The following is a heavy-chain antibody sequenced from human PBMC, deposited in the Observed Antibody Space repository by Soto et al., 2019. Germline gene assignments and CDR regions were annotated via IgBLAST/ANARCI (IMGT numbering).Heavy chain of an antibody. Sequence: EVQLVESGGGLVQPGGSLRLSCAASGFTFSSYWMHWVRQAPGKGLVWVSRINSDGSSTSYADSVKGRFTISRDNAKNTLYLQMNSLRAEDTAVYYCASSGYEARYYYYYMDVWGKGTTVTASS. D-gene: IGHD5-12*01. CDR2: INSDGSST. J-gene: IGHJ6*03. CDR1: GFTFSSYW. CDR3: ASSGYEARYYYYYMDV. V-gene: IGHV3-74*01.